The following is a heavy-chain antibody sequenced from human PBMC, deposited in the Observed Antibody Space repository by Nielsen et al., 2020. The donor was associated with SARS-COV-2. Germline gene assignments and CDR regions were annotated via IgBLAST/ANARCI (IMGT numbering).Heavy chain of an antibody. D-gene: IGHD3-10*01. CDR1: GYTFTSYG. CDR3: ARVFRGQNYYYYMDV. Sequence: ASVKVSCKASGYTFTSYGISWVRQAPGQGLEWMGWISAYNGNTNYAQKLQGRVTMTTDTSTSTAYMELRSLRSDDTAVYYCARVFRGQNYYYYMDVWGKGTTATVSS. CDR2: ISAYNGNT. V-gene: IGHV1-18*04. J-gene: IGHJ6*03.